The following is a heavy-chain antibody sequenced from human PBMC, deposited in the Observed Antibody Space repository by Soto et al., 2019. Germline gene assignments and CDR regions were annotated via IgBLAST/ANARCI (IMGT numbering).Heavy chain of an antibody. Sequence: QVQLVQSGAEVKKPGASVKVSCKASGYTFTSYGISWVRQAPGQRLEWMGWISAYNGNTNYAQKLQGRVTMTTDTSTSTAYMEPRSLRSDDTAVYYCARLEAVHMATISSLDYWGQGTLVTVSS. J-gene: IGHJ4*02. CDR3: ARLEAVHMATISSLDY. CDR2: ISAYNGNT. CDR1: GYTFTSYG. D-gene: IGHD5-12*01. V-gene: IGHV1-18*01.